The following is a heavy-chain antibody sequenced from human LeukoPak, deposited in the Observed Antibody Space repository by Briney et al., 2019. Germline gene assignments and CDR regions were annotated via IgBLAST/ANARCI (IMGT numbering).Heavy chain of an antibody. D-gene: IGHD3-22*01. CDR3: ATVDSSGYYYG. CDR1: GYTLTELS. Sequence: ASVRVSSKVSGYTLTELSMHCVRQAPGKGLEWMGGFDPEDGETIYAQKFQGRVTMTEDTSTDTAYMELSSLRSEDTAVYYCATVDSSGYYYGWGQGTLVTVSP. J-gene: IGHJ4*02. V-gene: IGHV1-24*01. CDR2: FDPEDGET.